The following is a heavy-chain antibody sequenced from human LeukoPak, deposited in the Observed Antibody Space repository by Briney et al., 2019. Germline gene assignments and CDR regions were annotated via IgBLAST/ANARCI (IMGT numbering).Heavy chain of an antibody. CDR1: GGSISNHY. V-gene: IGHV4-59*11. Sequence: SETLSLTCVVSGGSISNHYWNWIRQSPGKGLEWIGHIYYNGVTNYNPSLKSRVTISVDPSKNQFSLKLSSVTAADTAVYYCARDNWNYGSSMDVWGQGTTVTVSS. D-gene: IGHD1-7*01. CDR3: ARDNWNYGSSMDV. CDR2: IYYNGVT. J-gene: IGHJ6*02.